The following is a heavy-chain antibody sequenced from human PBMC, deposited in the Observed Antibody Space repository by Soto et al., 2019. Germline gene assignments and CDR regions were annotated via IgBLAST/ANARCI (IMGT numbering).Heavy chain of an antibody. CDR3: AKLEHNSGGILDY. Sequence: VKVSCKASGYTFINFDISWVRQAAGRGLEWLGWMNPGSGKTGYASKFQGRVAMTRDASTGTSHLELSSLTSEDTALYYCAKLEHNSGGILDYWGQGTLVTVSS. CDR2: MNPGSGKT. CDR1: GYTFINFD. J-gene: IGHJ4*02. V-gene: IGHV1-8*02. D-gene: IGHD3-10*01.